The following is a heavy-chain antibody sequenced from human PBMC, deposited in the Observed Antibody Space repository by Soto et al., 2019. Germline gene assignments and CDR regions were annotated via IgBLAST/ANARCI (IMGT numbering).Heavy chain of an antibody. CDR2: IYHSGST. CDR3: ARGPDGVMVRGLLNN. J-gene: IGHJ4*02. V-gene: IGHV4-4*02. Sequence: KPSETQSLTCAVSGGSVSDGHWWTWVRHPPGKGPEWIGEIYHSGSTNYNPSLRSRLTISVDKSKTHFSLKLTSVTAADTAVYYCARGPDGVMVRGLLNNWGQGTLVTVSS. D-gene: IGHD3-10*01. CDR1: GGSVSDGHW.